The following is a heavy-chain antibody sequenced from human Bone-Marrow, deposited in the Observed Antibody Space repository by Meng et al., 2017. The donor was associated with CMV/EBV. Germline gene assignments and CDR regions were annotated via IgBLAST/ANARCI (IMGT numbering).Heavy chain of an antibody. CDR1: GFTFSDYW. CDR2: INQDGNEK. D-gene: IGHD3-10*01. Sequence: GESLKISCAASGFTFSDYWMSWVRQAPGKGLEWVANINQDGNEKYYLDSVKGRFTISRDNAKNSLYLQMNTLRAEDTAVFYCARNPTTPYYYFTMDVWGQGTTVTVSS. J-gene: IGHJ6*02. CDR3: ARNPTTPYYYFTMDV. V-gene: IGHV3-7*01.